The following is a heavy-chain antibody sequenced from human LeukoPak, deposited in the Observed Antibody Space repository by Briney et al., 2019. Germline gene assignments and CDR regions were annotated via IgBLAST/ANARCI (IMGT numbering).Heavy chain of an antibody. D-gene: IGHD1-26*01. Sequence: PGRSLRLSCAASGFTFSSYGMHWVRQAPGKGLEWVAVIWYDGSNKYYADSVKGRFTISRDNSKNTLYLQMNSLRAEDTAVYYCARDWEGLLNWFDPWGQGTLVTVSS. CDR3: ARDWEGLLNWFDP. J-gene: IGHJ5*02. CDR1: GFTFSSYG. CDR2: IWYDGSNK. V-gene: IGHV3-33*01.